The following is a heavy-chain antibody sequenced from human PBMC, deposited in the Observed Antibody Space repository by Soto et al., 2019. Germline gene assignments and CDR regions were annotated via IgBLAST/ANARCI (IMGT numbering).Heavy chain of an antibody. D-gene: IGHD3-16*01. V-gene: IGHV3-33*01. CDR3: ARDNGGSGMFYFPY. J-gene: IGHJ4*02. CDR1: GFTLSSYG. CDR2: IWSDGTIK. Sequence: QVQLVESGGGVVQPGRSLRLSCAASGFTLSSYGMHWVRQAPGKGLEWVAVIWSDGTIKYYADSVKGRFTISIDSSEITRYMEMITLRAEDTAVYYCARDNGGSGMFYFPYGGQGALVTVSS.